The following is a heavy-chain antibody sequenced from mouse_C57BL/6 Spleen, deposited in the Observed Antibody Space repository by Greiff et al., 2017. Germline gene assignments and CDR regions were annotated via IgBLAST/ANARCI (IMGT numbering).Heavy chain of an antibody. Sequence: VQGVESGAELVKPGASVKISCKASGYAFSSYWMNWVKQRPGKGLEWIGQIYPGDGDTNYNGKFKGKATLTADKSSSTAYMQLSSLTSEDSAVYFCARLTITTFYYFDYWGQGTTLTVSS. CDR2: IYPGDGDT. CDR3: ARLTITTFYYFDY. V-gene: IGHV1-80*01. D-gene: IGHD1-1*01. CDR1: GYAFSSYW. J-gene: IGHJ2*01.